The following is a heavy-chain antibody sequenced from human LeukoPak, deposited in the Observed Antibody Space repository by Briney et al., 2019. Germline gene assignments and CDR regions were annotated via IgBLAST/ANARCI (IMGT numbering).Heavy chain of an antibody. CDR1: GFTVSSNY. CDR2: IYSGGST. Sequence: QPGGSLRLSCAASGFTVSSNYMSWVRQAPGKGLEWVSVIYSGGSTYYADSVKGRFTISRDNSKNTLYLQMNSLRAEDTAVYYCAKVARYDGSYFFDYWGQGTLVTVSS. D-gene: IGHD1-26*01. CDR3: AKVARYDGSYFFDY. J-gene: IGHJ4*02. V-gene: IGHV3-53*01.